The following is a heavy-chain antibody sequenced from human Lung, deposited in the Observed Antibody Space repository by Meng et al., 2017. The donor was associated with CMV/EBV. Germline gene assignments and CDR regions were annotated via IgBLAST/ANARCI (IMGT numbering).Heavy chain of an antibody. CDR1: GYTFTSYD. V-gene: IGHV1-8*01. CDR2: MNPNSGNT. D-gene: IGHD2-15*01. Sequence: AEVKKPGASVKVSCKASGYTFTSYDINWGRQATGQGLEWMGWMNPNSGNTGYAQKFQGRVTMTRNTSISTAYMELSSLRSEDTAVYYCARGYCSGGSCPVFDPWGQGTLVTVSS. J-gene: IGHJ5*02. CDR3: ARGYCSGGSCPVFDP.